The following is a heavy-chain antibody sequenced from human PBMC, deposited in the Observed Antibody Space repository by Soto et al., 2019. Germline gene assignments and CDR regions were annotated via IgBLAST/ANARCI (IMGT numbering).Heavy chain of an antibody. CDR2: ISYDGSNK. CDR3: AKDVVVGATAGLGDYYYYYGMDV. CDR1: GFTFSSYG. Sequence: QVQLVESGGGVVQPGRSLRLSCAASGFTFSSYGMHWVRQAPGKGLEWVAAISYDGSNKYYADSVKGRFTISRDNSKKALYLKMNSLRAEDTAVYYCAKDVVVGATAGLGDYYYYYGMDVWGQGTTVTVSS. D-gene: IGHD1-26*01. V-gene: IGHV3-30*18. J-gene: IGHJ6*02.